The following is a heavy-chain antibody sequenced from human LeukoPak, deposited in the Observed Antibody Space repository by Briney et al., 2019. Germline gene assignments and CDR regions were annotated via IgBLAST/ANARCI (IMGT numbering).Heavy chain of an antibody. CDR1: GLTFSSYG. CDR2: IRYDGSNK. CDR3: AKDLVVVPAANVPRFDP. Sequence: PGGSLRLSCAASGLTFSSYGMHWVRQAPGKGLEWVAFIRYDGSNKYYADSVKGRFTISRDNSKNTLYLQMNSLRAEDTAVYYCAKDLVVVPAANVPRFDPWGKGTLVTVSS. V-gene: IGHV3-30*02. J-gene: IGHJ5*02. D-gene: IGHD2-2*01.